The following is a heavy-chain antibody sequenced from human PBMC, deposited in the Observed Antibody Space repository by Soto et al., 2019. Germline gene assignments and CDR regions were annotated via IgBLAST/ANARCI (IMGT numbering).Heavy chain of an antibody. J-gene: IGHJ5*02. CDR1: GYTFTSYG. CDR3: AGGKITKSWFGP. D-gene: IGHD3-16*01. CDR2: ISAYNGNT. Sequence: ASVKVSCNASGYTFTSYGISWVRQAPGQGPEWMGWISAYNGNTNYAQKLQGRVTMTTDTSTSTAYMELRSLRSEDTAVYYCAGGKITKSWFGPWGQGNRVTVSS. V-gene: IGHV1-18*04.